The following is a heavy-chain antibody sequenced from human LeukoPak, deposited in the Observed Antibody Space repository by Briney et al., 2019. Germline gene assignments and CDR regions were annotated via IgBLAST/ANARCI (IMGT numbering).Heavy chain of an antibody. Sequence: ASETLSLTCTVSGGSISSYYWSWIRQPPGKGLEWIGYIYYSGSTNYNPSLKSRVTISVDTSKNQFSLKLSSVTAADTAVYYCARGGGSYPNWFDPWGQGTLVTVSS. J-gene: IGHJ5*02. CDR3: ARGGGSYPNWFDP. CDR1: GGSISSYY. CDR2: IYYSGST. D-gene: IGHD1-26*01. V-gene: IGHV4-59*01.